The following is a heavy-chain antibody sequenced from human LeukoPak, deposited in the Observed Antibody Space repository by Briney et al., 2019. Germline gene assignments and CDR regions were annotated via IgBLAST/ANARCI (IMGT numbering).Heavy chain of an antibody. V-gene: IGHV1-46*01. D-gene: IGHD6-6*01. CDR3: ARDWSSSSDSSYDRYYYGMDV. CDR1: GYTFTSYY. J-gene: IGHJ6*02. CDR2: INPSGGSK. Sequence: ASVKVSCKASGYTFTSYYMHWVRQAPGQGLEWMGIINPSGGSKSYAQKFQGRVTITRDTSTSTVYMELSSLRPEDTAVYYCARDWSSSSDSSYDRYYYGMDVWGQGTTVTVSS.